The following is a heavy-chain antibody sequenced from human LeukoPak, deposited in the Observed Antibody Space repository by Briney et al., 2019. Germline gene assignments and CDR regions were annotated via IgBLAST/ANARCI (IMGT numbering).Heavy chain of an antibody. J-gene: IGHJ4*02. V-gene: IGHV1-69*13. Sequence: GASVKVSCKASGYTFTNYAMNWVRQAPGQGLEWMGGIIPIFGTANYAQKFQGRVTITADESTSTAYMELSSLRSEDTAVYYCARGPTNGQAFDYWGQGTLVSVSS. D-gene: IGHD2-8*01. CDR3: ARGPTNGQAFDY. CDR1: GYTFTNYA. CDR2: IIPIFGTA.